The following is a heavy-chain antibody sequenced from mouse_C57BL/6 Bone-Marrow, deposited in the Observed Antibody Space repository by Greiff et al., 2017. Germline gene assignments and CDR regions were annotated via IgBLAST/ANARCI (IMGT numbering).Heavy chain of an antibody. D-gene: IGHD1-1*01. CDR2: IDPSDSYT. V-gene: IGHV1-69*01. Sequence: QVQLQQPGAELVMPGASVKLSCKASGYTFTSYWMHWVKQRPGQGLEWIGEIDPSDSYTNYNQKFKGKSTLTVDKSSSTAYMQLSSLTSEDSAVYYCARGSSYGFAYWGQGTLVTGSA. CDR1: GYTFTSYW. CDR3: ARGSSYGFAY. J-gene: IGHJ3*01.